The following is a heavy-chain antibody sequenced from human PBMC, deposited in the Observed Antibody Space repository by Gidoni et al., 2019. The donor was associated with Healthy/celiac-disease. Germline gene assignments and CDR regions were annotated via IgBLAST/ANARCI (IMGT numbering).Heavy chain of an antibody. D-gene: IGHD3-22*01. V-gene: IGHV1-69*01. CDR2: IIPIFGTA. J-gene: IGHJ4*02. Sequence: QVQLVQSGAEVKKPGSSVKVSCKASGGTFRSYAISWVRQAPVQGPEWMGGIIPIFGTANSAQKFQGRVTITADESTSTAYMGLSSLRSEDTAVYYCARAYGVVAITGYFDYWGQGTLVTVSS. CDR1: GGTFRSYA. CDR3: ARAYGVVAITGYFDY.